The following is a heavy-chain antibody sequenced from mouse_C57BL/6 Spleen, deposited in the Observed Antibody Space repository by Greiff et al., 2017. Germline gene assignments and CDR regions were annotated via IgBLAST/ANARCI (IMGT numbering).Heavy chain of an antibody. Sequence: EVKLMESGPGLVKPSQSLSLTCSVTGYSITSGYYWNWIRQFPGNKLEWMGYISYDGSNNYNPSLKNRISITRDTSKNQFFLKLNSVTTEDTATYYCARDDYDYGGYFDVWGTGTTVTVSS. CDR2: ISYDGSN. V-gene: IGHV3-6*01. CDR1: GYSITSGYY. J-gene: IGHJ1*03. CDR3: ARDDYDYGGYFDV. D-gene: IGHD2-4*01.